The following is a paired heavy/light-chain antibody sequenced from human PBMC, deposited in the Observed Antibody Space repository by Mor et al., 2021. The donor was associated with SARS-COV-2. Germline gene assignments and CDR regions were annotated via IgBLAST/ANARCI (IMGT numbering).Heavy chain of an antibody. CDR1: GFTVSQYW. Sequence: EVQLVESGGGSVQPGGSLRLSCAASGFTVSQYWIHWVRQAPGKGLVWVSRLNRDGTDSDFADSVKGRFTLSRDSGKNTVYLQINSLGAEDTGVYYCARDNDRWSLDIWGRGTMVTVSS. CDR2: LNRDGTDS. J-gene: IGHJ3*02. V-gene: IGHV3-74*01. CDR3: ARDNDRWSLDI. D-gene: IGHD2-15*01.
Light chain of an antibody. Sequence: QSALTQPASVSGSPGQSIAISCTGTRNDIGAYNYVSWYQQHPGEAPKLIIFQVTHRPSGVPDRFSGSKSGNTASLNISGLQTEDEADYYCSSYTTSIAWVFGGGTKVTVL. J-gene: IGLJ3*02. V-gene: IGLV2-14*01. CDR1: RNDIGAYNY. CDR2: QVT. CDR3: SSYTTSIAWV.